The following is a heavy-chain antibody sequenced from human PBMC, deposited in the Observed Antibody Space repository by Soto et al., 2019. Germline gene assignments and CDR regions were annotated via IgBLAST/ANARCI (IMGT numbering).Heavy chain of an antibody. V-gene: IGHV3-20*04. CDR2: INWNGGST. Sequence: AGGSLRLSCAVSGFTFDDYSMSWVRQAPGKGLEWVSGINWNGGSTGYVDSVKGRFTISRDNAENSLYLQMNSLRAGDTALYFCAREGSGTGYYFDYWGQGILVTVSS. D-gene: IGHD1-1*01. CDR1: GFTFDDYS. CDR3: AREGSGTGYYFDY. J-gene: IGHJ4*02.